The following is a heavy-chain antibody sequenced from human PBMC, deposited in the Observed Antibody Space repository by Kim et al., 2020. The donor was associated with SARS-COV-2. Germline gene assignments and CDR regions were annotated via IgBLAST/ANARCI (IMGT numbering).Heavy chain of an antibody. V-gene: IGHV3-53*01. D-gene: IGHD5-18*01. Sequence: GGSLRLSCAASGFTVSSNYMSWVRQAPGKGLEWVSVIYSGGSTYYADSVKGRFTISRTNPKKTLYLQINSRRAEDRAVYYLAEGEYSYGYSNSGMDVWG. CDR3: AEGEYSYGYSNSGMDV. CDR2: IYSGGST. J-gene: IGHJ6*02. CDR1: GFTVSSNY.